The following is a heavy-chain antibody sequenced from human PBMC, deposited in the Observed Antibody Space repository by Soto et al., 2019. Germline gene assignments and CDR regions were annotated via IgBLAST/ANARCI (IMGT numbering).Heavy chain of an antibody. Sequence: SETLSLTCTVSGGSISSSSYYWGWIRQPPGKGLEWIGSIYYSGSTYYNPSLKSRVTISVDTSKNQFSLKLSSVTAADTAVYYCAADFPYSSGPHGMDVWGQGTTVTVSS. V-gene: IGHV4-39*01. D-gene: IGHD6-19*01. CDR3: AADFPYSSGPHGMDV. J-gene: IGHJ6*02. CDR1: GGSISSSSYY. CDR2: IYYSGST.